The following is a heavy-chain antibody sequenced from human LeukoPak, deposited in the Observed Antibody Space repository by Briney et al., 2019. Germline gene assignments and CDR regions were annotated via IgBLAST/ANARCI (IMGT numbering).Heavy chain of an antibody. CDR3: ATRREVPLRWWSFDL. CDR2: IWYDGSNK. D-gene: IGHD4-23*01. CDR1: GFTFSSYG. Sequence: GGSLRLSCAASGFTFSSYGMHWVRQAPGKGLEWVTFIWYDGSNKYYADSVKGRFTISRDNSKNTLYLQMNGLRDEDTAVYYCATRREVPLRWWSFDLWGRGTLVTVSS. J-gene: IGHJ2*01. V-gene: IGHV3-30*02.